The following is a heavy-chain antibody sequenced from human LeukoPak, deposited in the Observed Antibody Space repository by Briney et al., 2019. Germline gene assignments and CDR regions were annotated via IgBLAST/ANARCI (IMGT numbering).Heavy chain of an antibody. CDR2: VNQDGSEK. CDR1: GFPFSSYW. Sequence: SGGSLRLSCAASGFPFSSYWMAWVRQASEKGLEWVVNVNQDGSEKTYVDSVKGRFTISRDNAKKLLSLQMNNLRAEDTAVYYCARYCGGDCYGMDVWGQGTTVTVSS. V-gene: IGHV3-7*01. J-gene: IGHJ6*02. D-gene: IGHD2-21*01. CDR3: ARYCGGDCYGMDV.